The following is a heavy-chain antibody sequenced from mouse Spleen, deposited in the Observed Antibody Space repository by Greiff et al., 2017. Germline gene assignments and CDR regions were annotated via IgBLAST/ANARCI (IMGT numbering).Heavy chain of an antibody. CDR3: ARHGGNYPAWFAY. J-gene: IGHJ3*01. D-gene: IGHD2-1*01. V-gene: IGHV5-2*01. CDR1: EYEFPSYD. CDR2: INSDSSST. Sequence: EVKLMESGGGLVQPGESLKLSCDSNEYEFPSYDMSWVRKTPEKRLELVAVINSDSSSTYYPDTMERRFIISRDNTKKTLYLQMSSLRSEDTALYFCARHGGNYPAWFAYWGQGTLVTVSA.